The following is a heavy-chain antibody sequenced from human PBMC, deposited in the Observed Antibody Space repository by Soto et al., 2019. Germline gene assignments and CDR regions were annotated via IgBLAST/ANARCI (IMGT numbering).Heavy chain of an antibody. D-gene: IGHD1-1*01. CDR1: RNSFIDYY. CDR3: AREDYNWNDYYYYGMDV. CDR2: IKSNSGGT. V-gene: IGHV1-2*02. J-gene: IGHJ6*02. Sequence: QVELVQSGAEVRKPGASVKVSCKASRNSFIDYYIHWVRQAPGQGLEWMGWIKSNSGGTKYAQRFQGRVTMTRDTSISTIYMELSRLKSYDTAVYYCAREDYNWNDYYYYGMDVWGQGTTVIVSS.